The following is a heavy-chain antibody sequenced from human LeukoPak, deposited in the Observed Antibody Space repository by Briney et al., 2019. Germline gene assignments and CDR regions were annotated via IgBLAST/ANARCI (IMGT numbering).Heavy chain of an antibody. CDR1: GFTFSSYA. V-gene: IGHV3-23*01. J-gene: IGHJ4*02. CDR2: TSGSGGST. CDR3: AKDWPRYCSGGSCSGY. Sequence: GGSLRLSCAASGFTFSSYAMSWVRQAPEKGLEWVSATSGSGGSTYYADSVKGRFTISRDNSKNTLYLQMNSLRAEDTAVYYCAKDWPRYCSGGSCSGYWGQGTLVTVSS. D-gene: IGHD2-15*01.